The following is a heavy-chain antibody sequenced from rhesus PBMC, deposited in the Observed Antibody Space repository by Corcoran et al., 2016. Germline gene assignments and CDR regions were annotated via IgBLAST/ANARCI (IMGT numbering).Heavy chain of an antibody. CDR1: GGSISYSYR. CDR3: ARDNWGDYEVFDY. Sequence: QVQLQASGPGVVKPSETLSLTCAVSGGSISYSYRWSWIRQPPGKGQEWIGYIYGSSTKTNYNPSLKSRVTISKDTSKNQLSLKLSSVTAADTAVYYCARDNWGDYEVFDYWGQRVLVTVSS. V-gene: IGHV4S10*01. D-gene: IGHD3-34*01. J-gene: IGHJ4*01. CDR2: IYGSSTKT.